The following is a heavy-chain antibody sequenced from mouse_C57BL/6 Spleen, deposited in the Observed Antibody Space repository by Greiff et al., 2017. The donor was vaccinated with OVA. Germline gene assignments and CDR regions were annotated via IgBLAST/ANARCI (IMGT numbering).Heavy chain of an antibody. CDR1: GFTFSDYG. V-gene: IGHV5-17*01. D-gene: IGHD2-5*01. CDR2: ISSGSSTI. CDR3: ARQDSNYFDY. Sequence: VQLKESGGGLVKPGGSLKLSCAASGFTFSDYGMHWVRQAPEKGLEWVAYISSGSSTIYYADTVKGRFTISRDNAKNTLFLQMTSLRSEDTAMYYCARQDSNYFDYWGQGTTLTVSS. J-gene: IGHJ2*01.